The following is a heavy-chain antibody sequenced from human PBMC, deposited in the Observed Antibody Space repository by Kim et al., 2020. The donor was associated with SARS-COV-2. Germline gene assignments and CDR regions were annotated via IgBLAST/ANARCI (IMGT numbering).Heavy chain of an antibody. CDR2: INHSGST. V-gene: IGHV4-34*01. CDR3: ARGGHSSSWYTSGFYY. CDR1: GGSFSGYY. J-gene: IGHJ4*02. D-gene: IGHD6-13*01. Sequence: SETLSLTCAVYGGSFSGYYWSWIRQPPGKGLEWIGEINHSGSTNYNPSLKIRVTISVDTSKNQFSLKLSSVTAADTAVYYCARGGHSSSWYTSGFYYWGQGTLVSVTS.